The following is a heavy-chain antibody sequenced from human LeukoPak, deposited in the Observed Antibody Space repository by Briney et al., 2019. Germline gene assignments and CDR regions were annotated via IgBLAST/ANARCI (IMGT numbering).Heavy chain of an antibody. J-gene: IGHJ4*02. D-gene: IGHD6-19*01. CDR1: GGSISSSNW. CDR2: IYHSGST. CDR3: ASTPGSSGWYPYYFDY. V-gene: IGHV4-4*02. Sequence: PSETLSLTCAVSGGSISSSNWWSWVRQPPGKGLEWIGEIYHSGSTNYSPSLKSRVTISVDKSKNQFSLKLSSVTAADTAVYYCASTPGSSGWYPYYFDYWGQGTLVTVSS.